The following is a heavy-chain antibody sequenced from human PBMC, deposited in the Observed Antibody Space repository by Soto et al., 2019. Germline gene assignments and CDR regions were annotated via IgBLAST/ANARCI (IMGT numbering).Heavy chain of an antibody. CDR1: GFTFSDYY. Sequence: QVQLVGSGGGLVKPGGSLRLSCAASGFTFSDYYMSWIRQAPGKGLEWVSYISSSSSYTNYADSVKGRFTISRDNAKNSLYLQMNSLRAEDTAVYYCARAPYSSGLYYFDYWGQGTLVTVSS. CDR2: ISSSSSYT. D-gene: IGHD6-19*01. V-gene: IGHV3-11*06. J-gene: IGHJ4*02. CDR3: ARAPYSSGLYYFDY.